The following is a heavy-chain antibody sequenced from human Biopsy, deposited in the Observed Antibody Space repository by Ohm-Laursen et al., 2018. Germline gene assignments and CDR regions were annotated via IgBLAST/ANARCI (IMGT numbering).Heavy chain of an antibody. CDR3: ARVFCTSTTCYGLLDN. D-gene: IGHD2/OR15-2a*01. J-gene: IGHJ4*02. V-gene: IGHV1-18*01. CDR2: ISPYNDKA. Sequence: GASVKVSCKASGYTFTSYDISWVRQAPGQGLEWMGWISPYNDKASYPPKLQDRVTMTADTSTNTAHMELRSLRSDDTAVYYCARVFCTSTTCYGLLDNWGQRTVVTVSS. CDR1: GYTFTSYD.